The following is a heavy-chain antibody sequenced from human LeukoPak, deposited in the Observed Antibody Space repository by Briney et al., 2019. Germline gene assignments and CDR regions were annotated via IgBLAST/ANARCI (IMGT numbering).Heavy chain of an antibody. V-gene: IGHV5-51*01. CDR1: GYSFTSYW. Sequence: GESLKISCKGSGYSFTSYWIGWVRQMPGKGLEWMGIIYPGDSDTRYSPSFQGQVTMSADKSISTAFLQWSSLKAADTAMYYCARQFVVGATEAVDYWGQGTLVTVSS. CDR3: ARQFVVGATEAVDY. D-gene: IGHD1-26*01. J-gene: IGHJ4*02. CDR2: IYPGDSDT.